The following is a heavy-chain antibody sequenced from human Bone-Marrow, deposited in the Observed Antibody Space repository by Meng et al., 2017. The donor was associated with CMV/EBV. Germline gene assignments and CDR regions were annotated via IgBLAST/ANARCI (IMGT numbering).Heavy chain of an antibody. D-gene: IGHD1-1*01. CDR1: GYSFTGYF. Sequence: ASVKVSCKASGYSFTGYFMHWVRQAPGQGLEWMGIINPSGGSTSYAQKFQGRVTMTRDTSKSTVYMELSSLRSEDTAVYYCARPQSTGTTLGFWGQGTLVTVSS. V-gene: IGHV1-46*01. J-gene: IGHJ4*02. CDR3: ARPQSTGTTLGF. CDR2: INPSGGST.